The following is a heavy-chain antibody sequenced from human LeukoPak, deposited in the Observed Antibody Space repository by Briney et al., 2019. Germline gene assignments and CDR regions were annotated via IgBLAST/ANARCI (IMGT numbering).Heavy chain of an antibody. Sequence: PGGSLRLSCAASGFTFDDYAMNWVRQAPGKGLEWVSSISSSSSYIYYADSVKGRFTISRDNAKNSLYLQMNSLRADDTAVYYCARDCGGDCYSHYFDYWGQGTLVTVSS. J-gene: IGHJ4*02. CDR2: ISSSSSYI. CDR3: ARDCGGDCYSHYFDY. V-gene: IGHV3-21*01. D-gene: IGHD2-21*02. CDR1: GFTFDDYA.